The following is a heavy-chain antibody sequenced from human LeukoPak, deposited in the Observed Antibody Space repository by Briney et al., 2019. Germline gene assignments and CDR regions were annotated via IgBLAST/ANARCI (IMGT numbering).Heavy chain of an antibody. J-gene: IGHJ3*02. CDR1: GYTFTDYY. Sequence: ASVKVSCKASGYTFTDYYMHWVRQAPGQGPEWMGWINLENGDTNYAQRLQGRVTLTRDTSTSTAYMDLNILISDDTAVYFCARDEAASPLNALDIWGQGTMVTVSS. V-gene: IGHV1-2*02. CDR3: ARDEAASPLNALDI. D-gene: IGHD6-25*01. CDR2: INLENGDT.